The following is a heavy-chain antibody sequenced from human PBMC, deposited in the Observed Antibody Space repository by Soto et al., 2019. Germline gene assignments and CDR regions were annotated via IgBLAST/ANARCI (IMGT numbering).Heavy chain of an antibody. J-gene: IGHJ6*04. CDR2: IYPGDSDT. D-gene: IGHD5-18*01. CDR1: GYSFTSYW. Sequence: GESLKISCKGSGYSFTSYWIGWVRQMPGKGLEWMGIIYPGDSDTRYSPSFQGQVTISADKPISTAYLQWSSLKASDTAMYYCGRRGYSYGGNYYYGMDVWGKGTTVTVSS. CDR3: GRRGYSYGGNYYYGMDV. V-gene: IGHV5-51*01.